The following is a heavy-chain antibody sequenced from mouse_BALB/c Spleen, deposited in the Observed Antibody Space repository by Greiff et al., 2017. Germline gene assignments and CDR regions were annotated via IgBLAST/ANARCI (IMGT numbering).Heavy chain of an antibody. D-gene: IGHD1-1*01. CDR1: GFTFSSFG. J-gene: IGHJ2*01. V-gene: IGHV5-17*02. CDR3: ARDYYGSSFFDD. CDR2: ISSGSSTI. Sequence: EVKVVESGGGLVQPGGSRKLSCAASGFTFSSFGMHWVRQAPEKGLEWVAYISSGSSTIYYADTVKGRFTISRDNPKNTLFLQMTSLRSEDTAMYYCARDYYGSSFFDDWGQGTTLTVSS.